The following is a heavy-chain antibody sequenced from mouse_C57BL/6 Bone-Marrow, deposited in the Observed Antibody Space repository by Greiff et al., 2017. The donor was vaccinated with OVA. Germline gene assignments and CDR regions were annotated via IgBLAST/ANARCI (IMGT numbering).Heavy chain of an antibody. CDR1: GYTFTSYW. CDR2: INPSSGST. J-gene: IGHJ2*01. CDR3: ARAYPYFDY. V-gene: IGHV1-7*01. Sequence: QVQLQQSGAELAKPGASVKLSCKASGYTFTSYWMHWVKQRPGQGLEWIGHINPSSGSTKYTQKFKDKATLTADKSSSTAYMQLSSLTSEDSAVYYCARAYPYFDYWGQGTTLTVSS. D-gene: IGHD2-10*01.